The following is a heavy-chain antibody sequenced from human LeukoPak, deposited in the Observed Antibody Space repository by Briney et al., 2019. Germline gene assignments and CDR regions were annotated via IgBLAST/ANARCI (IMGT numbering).Heavy chain of an antibody. CDR1: GFTFSSYA. D-gene: IGHD5-12*01. CDR2: ISGSGGST. Sequence: GGSLRLSCAASGFTFSSYAMSWVLQAPGKGLEWVSAISGSGGSTYYADSVKGRFTISRDNSKNTLYLQMNSLRAEDTAVYYCAKDVVDIVATIEDYWGQGTLVTVSS. V-gene: IGHV3-23*01. J-gene: IGHJ4*02. CDR3: AKDVVDIVATIEDY.